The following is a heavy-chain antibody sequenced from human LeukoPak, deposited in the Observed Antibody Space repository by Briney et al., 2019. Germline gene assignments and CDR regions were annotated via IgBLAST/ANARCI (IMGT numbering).Heavy chain of an antibody. J-gene: IGHJ4*02. CDR1: GGSISSGGYY. CDR3: ARLSPRCCDY. CDR2: IYYSGST. V-gene: IGHV4-31*03. D-gene: IGHD4/OR15-4a*01. Sequence: SQTLSLTCTVSGGSISSGGYYWSWIRQHPGKGLEWIGYIYYSGSTYYNPSLKSRVTISVDTSKNQFSLKLTSVTAADTAVYYCARLSPRCCDYWGQGTLVTVSS.